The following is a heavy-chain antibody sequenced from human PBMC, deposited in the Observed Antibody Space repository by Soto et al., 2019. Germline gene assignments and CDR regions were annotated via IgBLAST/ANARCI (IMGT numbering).Heavy chain of an antibody. D-gene: IGHD6-13*01. CDR2: IIPIFGTA. CDR1: GGTFSSYA. V-gene: IGHV1-69*13. CDR3: ARELGDIAAAGRKNSAFDI. J-gene: IGHJ3*02. Sequence: ASVKVSCKASGGTFSSYAISWVRQAPGQGLEWMGGIIPIFGTANYAQKFQGRVTITADESTSTAYMELSSLRSEDTAVDYCARELGDIAAAGRKNSAFDIWGQGTMVTVSS.